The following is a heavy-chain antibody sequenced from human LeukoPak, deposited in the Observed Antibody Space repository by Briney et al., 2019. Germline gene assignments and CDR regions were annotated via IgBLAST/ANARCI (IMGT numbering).Heavy chain of an antibody. CDR3: AGGLLGCGGGHCYPTDY. D-gene: IGHD2-21*01. CDR1: GFTFSSYA. V-gene: IGHV3-23*01. J-gene: IGHJ4*02. CDR2: ISGSGGST. Sequence: PGGSLRLSCAASGFTFSSYAMSWVRQAPGKGLEWVSAISGSGGSTYYADSVKGRFTISGDNSKNTLYLQMNSLRAEDTAVYYCAGGLLGCGGGHCYPTDYWGQGTLVTVSS.